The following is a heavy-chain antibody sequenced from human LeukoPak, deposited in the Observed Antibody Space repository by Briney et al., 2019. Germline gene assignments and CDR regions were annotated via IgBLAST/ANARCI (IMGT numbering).Heavy chain of an antibody. V-gene: IGHV4-39*01. J-gene: IGHJ6*03. Sequence: SETLSLTCTVSGGSISSSSYYWGWIRQPPGKGLELFGSIYYSGSTYYNPSLKSRVTISVDTSKNQFSLKLSSVTAADTAVYYCARQRIAAPTYYMDVWGKGTTVTVSS. CDR1: GGSISSSSYY. CDR3: ARQRIAAPTYYMDV. CDR2: IYYSGST. D-gene: IGHD6-13*01.